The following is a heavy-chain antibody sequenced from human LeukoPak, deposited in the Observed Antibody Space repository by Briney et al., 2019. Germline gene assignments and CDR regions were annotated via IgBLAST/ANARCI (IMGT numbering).Heavy chain of an antibody. V-gene: IGHV3-20*04. CDR1: GFTFDEYG. J-gene: IGHJ4*02. D-gene: IGHD1-14*01. CDR3: SRDPRNLDY. CDR2: INWNGDST. Sequence: GGSLRLSCAASGFTFDEYGMGWVRQAPGKGLEWVSGINWNGDSTAYADSVKGRFTISRDNAKNSLYLQMNSLRAEDTAVYYCSRDPRNLDYWGQGTLVTVSS.